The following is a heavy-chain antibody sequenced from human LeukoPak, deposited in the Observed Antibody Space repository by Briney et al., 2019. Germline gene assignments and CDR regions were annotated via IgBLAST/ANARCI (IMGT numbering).Heavy chain of an antibody. J-gene: IGHJ4*02. CDR1: GGSISSGSYY. V-gene: IGHV4-61*02. CDR3: ARGYGDFDY. CDR2: IYTSGST. Sequence: SSETLSLTCTVSGGSISSGSYYWSWIRQPAGKGLEWIGRIYTSGSTNYNPSLKSRVTISVDTSKNQFSLKLSSVTAADTAVYYCARGYGDFDYWGQGTLVTVSS. D-gene: IGHD4-17*01.